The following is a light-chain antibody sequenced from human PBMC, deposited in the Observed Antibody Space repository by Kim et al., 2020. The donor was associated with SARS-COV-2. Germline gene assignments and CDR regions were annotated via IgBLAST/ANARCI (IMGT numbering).Light chain of an antibody. CDR3: QHRTNWPLT. Sequence: EIVLTQSPATLSLSPGERATLSCRASQSISSYLGWYQQKPGQAPRLLIFDASKRATGIPARFSGSGSGTDFTLTISSLEPEDFAVYYCQHRTNWPLTFGGGTKVDIK. V-gene: IGKV3-11*01. CDR1: QSISSY. J-gene: IGKJ4*01. CDR2: DAS.